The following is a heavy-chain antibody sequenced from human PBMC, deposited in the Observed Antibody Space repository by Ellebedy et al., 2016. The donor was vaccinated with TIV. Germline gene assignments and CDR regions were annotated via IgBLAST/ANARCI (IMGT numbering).Heavy chain of an antibody. Sequence: ASVKVSCKASGYTFTSYDINWVRQATGQGLEWMAWMNPSSGITGYAQKFQGRVTVTRNTSISTAYMELSDRRSGDTAVYFCARGSKPFDPWGQGTLVTVSS. V-gene: IGHV1-8*01. CDR2: MNPSSGIT. J-gene: IGHJ5*02. CDR1: GYTFTSYD. CDR3: ARGSKPFDP.